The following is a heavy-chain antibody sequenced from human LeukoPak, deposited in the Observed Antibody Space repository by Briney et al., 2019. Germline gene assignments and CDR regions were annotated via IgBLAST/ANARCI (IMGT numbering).Heavy chain of an antibody. Sequence: GESLKISCKGFGYRFTNYWIGWVRQMPGKGLEWMGIIYPGDSDTRYSPSFQGQVTISADKSISTAYLQWSSLKASDTAMYYCARLSCSSTSCPLDYWGQGTLVTVSS. V-gene: IGHV5-51*01. J-gene: IGHJ4*02. D-gene: IGHD2-2*01. CDR2: IYPGDSDT. CDR3: ARLSCSSTSCPLDY. CDR1: GYRFTNYW.